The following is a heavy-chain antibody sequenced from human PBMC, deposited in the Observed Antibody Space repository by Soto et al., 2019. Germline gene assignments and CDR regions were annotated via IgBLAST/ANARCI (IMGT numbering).Heavy chain of an antibody. CDR3: ARDRVVVVPAAGFDP. CDR2: INHSGST. D-gene: IGHD2-2*01. Sequence: SETLSLTCAVYGGSFSGYYWSWIRQPPGKGLEWIGEINHSGSTNYNPSLKSRVTISVDTSKNQFSLKLSSVTAADTAVYYCARDRVVVVPAAGFDPWGQGTLVTVSS. CDR1: GGSFSGYY. J-gene: IGHJ5*02. V-gene: IGHV4-34*01.